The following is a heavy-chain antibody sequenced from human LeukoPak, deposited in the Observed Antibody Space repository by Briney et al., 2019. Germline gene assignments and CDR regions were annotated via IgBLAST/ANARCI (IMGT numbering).Heavy chain of an antibody. Sequence: SETLSLTCTVSGGSISSYYWSWIRQPAGKGLEWIGRIYTSGSTNYNPSLKSRVTMSVDTSKNQFSLKLSSVTAADTAVYYCAREVIITFGGGIRDNWFHPWGQGTLVTVPS. V-gene: IGHV4-4*07. CDR3: AREVIITFGGGIRDNWFHP. CDR2: IYTSGST. CDR1: GGSISSYY. D-gene: IGHD3-16*02. J-gene: IGHJ5*02.